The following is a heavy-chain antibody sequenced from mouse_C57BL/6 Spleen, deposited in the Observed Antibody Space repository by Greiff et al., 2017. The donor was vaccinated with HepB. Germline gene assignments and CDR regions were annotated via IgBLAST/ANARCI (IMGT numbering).Heavy chain of an antibody. V-gene: IGHV5-4*01. CDR3: ARDGSEGYFDV. D-gene: IGHD1-1*02. CDR1: GFTFSSYA. Sequence: EVQLMESGGGLVKPGGSLKLSCAASGFTFSSYAMSWVRQTPEKRLEWVATISDGGSYTYYPDNVKGRFTISRDNAKNNLYLQMSHLKSEDTAMYYCARDGSEGYFDVWGTGTTVTVSS. J-gene: IGHJ1*03. CDR2: ISDGGSYT.